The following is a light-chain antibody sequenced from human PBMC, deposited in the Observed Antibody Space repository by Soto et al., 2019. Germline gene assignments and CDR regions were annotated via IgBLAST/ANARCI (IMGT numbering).Light chain of an antibody. CDR3: QQHSTWPST. J-gene: IGKJ3*01. CDR2: YAS. V-gene: IGKV1-17*01. CDR1: VAIRND. Sequence: EIQMTQSPSTLSASLGDRVTLSCRASVAIRNDLGWYQQKPGKAPKRLIYYASTWQSGVPARFSGSGSGTEFTLTISSLQPEDFAIYYCQQHSTWPSTFGPGTKVEIK.